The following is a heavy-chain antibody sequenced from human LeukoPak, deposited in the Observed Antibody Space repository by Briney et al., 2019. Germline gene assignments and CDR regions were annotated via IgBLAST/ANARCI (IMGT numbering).Heavy chain of an antibody. J-gene: IGHJ3*02. Sequence: SETLSLTCTVSGGSISSSSYYWGWIRQPPGKGLEWIGSIYYSGSTYYNPSLKSRVTISVDTSKNQFSLKLSSVTAADTAVYYSARGLRFLEWLLGDDAFDIWGQGTMVTVSS. CDR3: ARGLRFLEWLLGDDAFDI. CDR1: GGSISSSSYY. D-gene: IGHD3-3*01. CDR2: IYYSGST. V-gene: IGHV4-39*07.